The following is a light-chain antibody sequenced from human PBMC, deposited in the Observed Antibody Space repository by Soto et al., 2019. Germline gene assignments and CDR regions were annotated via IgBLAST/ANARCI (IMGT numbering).Light chain of an antibody. J-gene: IGKJ1*01. V-gene: IGKV1-6*01. CDR1: QGIRGD. CDR3: IQDFISPLT. CDR2: ATS. Sequence: AIQMTQSPSSLSASLGDRVTITCRASQGIRGDLGWYQQKPGKAPKLLISATSTLQSGVPSRFSGRGSGKNFTLTISSLQPEDFATYYCIQDFISPLTVGQGTKVEL.